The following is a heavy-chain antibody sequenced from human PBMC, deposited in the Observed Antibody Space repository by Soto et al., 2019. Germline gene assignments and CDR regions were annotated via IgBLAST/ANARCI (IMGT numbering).Heavy chain of an antibody. V-gene: IGHV5-10-1*01. J-gene: IGHJ6*02. Sequence: GESLKISCKGSGYSFTSYWISWVRQMPGKGLEWMGRIDPSDSYTNYSPSFQGHVTISADKSISTAYLQWSSLKASDTAMYYCASPSGAYYDILTGYYSSCSEGGYYCCMDVFYQWTTRTVS. CDR1: GYSFTSYW. CDR3: ASPSGAYYDILTGYYSSCSEGGYYCCMDV. CDR2: IDPSDSYT. D-gene: IGHD3-9*01.